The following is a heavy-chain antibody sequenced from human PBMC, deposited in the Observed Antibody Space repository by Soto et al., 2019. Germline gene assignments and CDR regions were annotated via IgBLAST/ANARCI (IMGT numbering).Heavy chain of an antibody. J-gene: IGHJ6*02. CDR3: AKDRYSSSSPYYYYYYGMDV. CDR2: IHREGTNT. D-gene: IGHD6-6*01. V-gene: IGHV3-23*01. CDR1: GFSFSDFG. Sequence: TGGSLRLSCAASGFSFSDFGMTWVRQAPGKGLEWVSTIHREGTNTHYADSVKGRFTISRDNSKDTLYLEMNSLRAEDTAVYYCAKDRYSSSSPYYYYYYGMDVWGQGTTVTVSS.